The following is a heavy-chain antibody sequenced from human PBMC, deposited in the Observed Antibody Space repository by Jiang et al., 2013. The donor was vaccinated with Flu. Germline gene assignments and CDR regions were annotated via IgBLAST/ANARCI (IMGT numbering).Heavy chain of an antibody. CDR3: ARMPDYGDYAFDY. CDR1: GYTFTGYY. V-gene: IGHV1-2*04. J-gene: IGHJ4*02. CDR2: INPNSGGT. D-gene: IGHD4-17*01. Sequence: EVKKPGASVKVSCKASGYTFTGYYMHWVRQAPGQGLEWMGWINPNSGGTNYAQKFQGWVTMTRDTSISTAYMELSRLRSDDTAVYYCARMPDYGDYAFDYWGQGTLVTVSS.